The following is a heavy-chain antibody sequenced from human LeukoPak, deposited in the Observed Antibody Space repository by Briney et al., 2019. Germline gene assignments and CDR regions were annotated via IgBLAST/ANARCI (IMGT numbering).Heavy chain of an antibody. CDR3: ASGGLGFFDY. V-gene: IGHV1-69*04. CDR2: IIPILGIA. J-gene: IGHJ4*02. CDR1: GGTFSSYA. Sequence: ASVKVSCKASGGTFSSYAISWVRQAPGQGLEWMGRIIPILGIANYAQKFQGRVTITADKSTSTAYMELSSLRSGDTAVYYCASGGLGFFDYWGQGTLVTVSS. D-gene: IGHD3-16*01.